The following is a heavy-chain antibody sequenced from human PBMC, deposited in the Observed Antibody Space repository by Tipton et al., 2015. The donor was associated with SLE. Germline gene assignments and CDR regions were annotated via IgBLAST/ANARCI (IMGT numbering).Heavy chain of an antibody. J-gene: IGHJ3*02. CDR2: IYTSGST. V-gene: IGHV4-61*02. D-gene: IGHD2-15*01. Sequence: TLSLTCTVSGGSTSSGSYYWSWIRQPAGKGLEWIGRIYTSGSTNYNPSLKSRVTISVDTSKNQFSLKLSSVTAADTAVYYCARAPGLLYAFDIWGHGTRVTVSS. CDR3: ARAPGLLYAFDI. CDR1: GGSTSSGSYY.